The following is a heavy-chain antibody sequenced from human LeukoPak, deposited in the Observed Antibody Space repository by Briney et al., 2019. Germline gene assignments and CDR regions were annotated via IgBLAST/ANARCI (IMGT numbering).Heavy chain of an antibody. V-gene: IGHV3-33*01. CDR2: IWYDGSNK. Sequence: GGSLRLSCAASGFTFSSYGMHWVRQAPGKGLEWVAVIWYDGSNKYYADSVKGRFTISRDNSKNTLYLQMNSLRAEDTAVYYCAREGVSVAGTLDYYYYGMDVWGQGTTVTVSS. D-gene: IGHD6-19*01. CDR3: AREGVSVAGTLDYYYYGMDV. CDR1: GFTFSSYG. J-gene: IGHJ6*02.